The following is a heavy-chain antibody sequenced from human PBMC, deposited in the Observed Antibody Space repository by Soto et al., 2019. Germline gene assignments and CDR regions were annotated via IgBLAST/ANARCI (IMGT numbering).Heavy chain of an antibody. CDR3: ASDLSGGTYPWFFDL. D-gene: IGHD1-26*01. CDR1: GYTFSIYG. V-gene: IGHV1-18*01. Sequence: VQLVQSGAAVKKPGASVKVSCKASGYTFSIYGISWVRQAPGQGLEWMGWISAYNGNTKYAQKLQGRVTVTTDTSTSRAYMELRSLRSDDTAVYYCASDLSGGTYPWFFDLWGRGTLVTVSS. J-gene: IGHJ2*01. CDR2: ISAYNGNT.